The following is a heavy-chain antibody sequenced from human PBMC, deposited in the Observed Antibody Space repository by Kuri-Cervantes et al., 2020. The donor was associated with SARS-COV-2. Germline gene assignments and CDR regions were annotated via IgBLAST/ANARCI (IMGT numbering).Heavy chain of an antibody. D-gene: IGHD1-26*01. V-gene: IGHV3-30-3*01. Sequence: GESLKISCAASGFTFSSYAMHWVRQAPGKGLEWVAVISYDGSNKYYADSVKGRFTISRDNSKNTLYLQMNSLRAEDMAVYYCARPLSGSYYTNFDYWGQGTLVTVSS. CDR1: GFTFSSYA. J-gene: IGHJ4*02. CDR3: ARPLSGSYYTNFDY. CDR2: ISYDGSNK.